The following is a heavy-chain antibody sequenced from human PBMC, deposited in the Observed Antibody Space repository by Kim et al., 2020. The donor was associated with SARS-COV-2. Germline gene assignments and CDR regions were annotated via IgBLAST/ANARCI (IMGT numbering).Heavy chain of an antibody. D-gene: IGHD3-22*01. J-gene: IGHJ6*01. CDR2: IYYSGST. V-gene: IGHV4-59*13. CDR1: GGSISSYY. CDR3: ARGYYYDSSGYWLNYYYY. Sequence: SETLSLTCTVSGGSISSYYWSWIRQPPGKGLEWIGYIYYSGSTNYNPSLKSRVTISVDTSKNQFSLKLSSVTAADTAVYYCARGYYYDSSGYWLNYYYY.